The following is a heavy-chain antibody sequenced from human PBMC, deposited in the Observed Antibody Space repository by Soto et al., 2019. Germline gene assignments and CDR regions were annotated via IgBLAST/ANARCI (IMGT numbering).Heavy chain of an antibody. D-gene: IGHD3-10*01. CDR3: ARATSGSYYSWFDP. V-gene: IGHV4-59*01. Sequence: LSLTCTVSGGSISSYYWSWIRQPPGKGLEWIGYIYYSGSTNYNPSLKSRVTISVDTSKNQFSLKLSSVTAADTAVYYCARATSGSYYSWFDPWGQGTLVTVSS. J-gene: IGHJ5*02. CDR2: IYYSGST. CDR1: GGSISSYY.